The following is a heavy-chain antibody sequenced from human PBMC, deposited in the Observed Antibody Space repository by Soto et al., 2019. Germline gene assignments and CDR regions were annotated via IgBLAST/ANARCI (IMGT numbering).Heavy chain of an antibody. CDR1: GSTVSNNY. CDR3: ARAFGDRIYYFDY. CDR2: IYASGLT. V-gene: IGHV3-53*01. J-gene: IGHJ4*02. D-gene: IGHD3-10*01. Sequence: PGGSLRLSCAASGSTVSNNYMTWVRQAPGKGLEWVSVIYASGLTYYADSVKGRFTISRDKSKNTLYLQMNSLRAEDTAVYYCARAFGDRIYYFDYWGQGTLVTVSS.